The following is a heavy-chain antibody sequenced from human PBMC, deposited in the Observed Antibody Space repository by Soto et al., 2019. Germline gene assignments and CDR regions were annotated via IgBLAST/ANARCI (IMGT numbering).Heavy chain of an antibody. CDR1: GGSISSYY. V-gene: IGHV4-59*01. D-gene: IGHD5-12*01. J-gene: IGHJ5*02. Sequence: SETLSLTCTVSGGSISSYYWSWIRQPPGKGLEWIGYIYYSGSTNYNPSLKRRVTISVDTSKNQFSLKLSSVTAADTAVYYCARYHGVVATVGSGRGWFDPWGQGTLVTVSS. CDR2: IYYSGST. CDR3: ARYHGVVATVGSGRGWFDP.